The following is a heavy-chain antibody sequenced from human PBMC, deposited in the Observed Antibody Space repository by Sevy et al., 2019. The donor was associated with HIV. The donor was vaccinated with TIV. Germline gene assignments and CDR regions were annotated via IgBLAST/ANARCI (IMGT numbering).Heavy chain of an antibody. CDR3: ARDISGKYSFDY. CDR1: GFTFSSYA. V-gene: IGHV3-23*01. Sequence: GESLKISCAASGFTFSSYAMSWVRQAPGKGLEWVSAISGSGGSTYYADSVKGRFTISRDNSKNTLYLQMNSLSAEDTAVYYCARDISGKYSFDYWGQGTLVTVSS. CDR2: ISGSGGST. D-gene: IGHD1-26*01. J-gene: IGHJ4*02.